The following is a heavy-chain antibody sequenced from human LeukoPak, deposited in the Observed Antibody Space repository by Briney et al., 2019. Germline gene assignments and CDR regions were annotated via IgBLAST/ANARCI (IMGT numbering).Heavy chain of an antibody. Sequence: PSETLSLTCTVSGGSISSYYWTWIRQPPGKGLEWIGNIYYSGSTNYNPSLKSRVTISVDTSKNQFSLKVSSVTAADTAVYYCARSLSEEYYFDYWGQGTLVTVSS. V-gene: IGHV4-59*01. CDR1: GGSISSYY. CDR2: IYYSGST. J-gene: IGHJ4*02. CDR3: ARSLSEEYYFDY. D-gene: IGHD3-10*01.